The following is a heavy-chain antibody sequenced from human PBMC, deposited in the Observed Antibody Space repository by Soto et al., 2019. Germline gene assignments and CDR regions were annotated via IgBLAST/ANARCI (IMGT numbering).Heavy chain of an antibody. CDR1: GVTFDDYG. J-gene: IGHJ3*02. V-gene: IGHV3-20*01. CDR3: ARGGGSGYAFDI. CDR2: INWNGGST. D-gene: IGHD6-19*01. Sequence: AGGSLRLSCAASGVTFDDYGMSWVRQAPGKGLEWVSGINWNGGSTGYADSVKGRFTISRDNAKNSLYLQMNSLRAEDTALYHCARGGGSGYAFDIWGQGTMVTVSS.